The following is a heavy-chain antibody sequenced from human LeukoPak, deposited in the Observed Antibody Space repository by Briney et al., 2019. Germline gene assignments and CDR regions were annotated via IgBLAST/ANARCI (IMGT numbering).Heavy chain of an antibody. V-gene: IGHV1-18*01. CDR3: ARTPKRFGELYQPGDS. D-gene: IGHD3-10*01. CDR2: ISAHNGNA. CDR1: GYTFTNYG. J-gene: IGHJ4*02. Sequence: GASVKVSCKASGYTFTNYGITWVRQVPGQGLEWLGWISAHNGNANYAQNLQDRVTLTSDTSTSTAYMELRSLRSDDTGIYYCARTPKRFGELYQPGDSWGQGTLLTVSS.